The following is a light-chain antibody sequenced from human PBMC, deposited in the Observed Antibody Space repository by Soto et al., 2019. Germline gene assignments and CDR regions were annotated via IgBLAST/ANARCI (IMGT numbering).Light chain of an antibody. CDR3: QQSYSRPPVT. V-gene: IGKV1-39*01. J-gene: IGKJ4*01. CDR1: QSIATY. CDR2: AAS. Sequence: DIHRTHSPSSLSSSLVETVTLTCRASQSIATYLNWYQQKSGRAPKLLIYAASNLQSGVPSRFSGSGSGTDFTLTISSLQPEDFATYYCQQSYSRPPVTFGGGTKVDIK.